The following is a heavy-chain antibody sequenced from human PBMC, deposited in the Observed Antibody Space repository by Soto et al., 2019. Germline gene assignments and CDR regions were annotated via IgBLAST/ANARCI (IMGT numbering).Heavy chain of an antibody. CDR3: TTYDFRYGMDV. V-gene: IGHV3-15*01. CDR2: IKSKTDGGTT. Sequence: GGSLGLSCSASGFTFSNGWMSWIRQAPGKGLEWVGRIKSKTDGGTTDYAAPVKGRFTISRDDSKNTLYLQMNSLKTEDTAVYYCTTYDFRYGMDVWGQGNTVTVSS. CDR1: GFTFSNGW. D-gene: IGHD3-3*01. J-gene: IGHJ6*02.